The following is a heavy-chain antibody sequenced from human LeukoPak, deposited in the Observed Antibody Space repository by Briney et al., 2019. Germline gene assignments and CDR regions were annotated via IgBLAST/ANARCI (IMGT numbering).Heavy chain of an antibody. CDR1: GFTFSSYW. CDR2: INSDGSSL. V-gene: IGHV3-74*01. CDR3: AGEPGSHAGAVPAY. D-gene: IGHD1-26*01. Sequence: GRSLRLACAASGFTFSSYWMHWVRQGPGKGLVWVSRINSDGSSLTYAASVEGRFTISRDNAKNTLYLQMNSLRAEDTAVYYCAGEPGSHAGAVPAYWGQGALVTVSS. J-gene: IGHJ4*02.